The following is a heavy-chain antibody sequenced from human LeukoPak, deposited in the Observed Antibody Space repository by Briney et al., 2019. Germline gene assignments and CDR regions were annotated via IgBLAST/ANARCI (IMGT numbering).Heavy chain of an antibody. CDR2: INCSGGST. CDR3: ARDPYNGAYSEGYYYYYMDV. CDR1: GFTFSDYA. V-gene: IGHV3-23*01. J-gene: IGHJ6*03. D-gene: IGHD1-1*01. Sequence: GSLILSCAASGFTFSDYAMNWVRPAPGQGLEWVSGINCSGGSTFYPESVKGRFTISRDNAQNSLYLQMNSLRVEDTAIYYCARDPYNGAYSEGYYYYYMDVWGKGTTVTVSS.